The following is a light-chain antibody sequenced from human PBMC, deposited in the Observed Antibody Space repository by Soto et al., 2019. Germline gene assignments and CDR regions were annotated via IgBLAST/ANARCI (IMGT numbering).Light chain of an antibody. CDR3: QQYDVLPLS. CDR2: DAS. CDR1: QDIGNC. V-gene: IGKV1-33*01. J-gene: IGKJ3*01. Sequence: DIQMTQSPSSLSASVVDRVTITCQASQDIGNCLNWYQQKPGKAPKLLISDASNLEVGVPLRFSGSGSGTHFAVTINSLQTEDIATYYCQQYDVLPLSFGPGTKVDI.